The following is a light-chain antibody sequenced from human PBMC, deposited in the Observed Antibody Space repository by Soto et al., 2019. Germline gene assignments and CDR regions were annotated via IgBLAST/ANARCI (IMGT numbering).Light chain of an antibody. CDR2: GAS. Sequence: EIVLTQSPGTLSLSPGERATLSCRASQSVSSNNLAWYQQRPGQAPRVVIYGASTRATGIPERFSGSGSGTAFTLTIIRLEPEDVAVYYCPQYGRSPFTFGPGTKVDIK. CDR1: QSVSSNN. J-gene: IGKJ3*01. V-gene: IGKV3-20*01. CDR3: PQYGRSPFT.